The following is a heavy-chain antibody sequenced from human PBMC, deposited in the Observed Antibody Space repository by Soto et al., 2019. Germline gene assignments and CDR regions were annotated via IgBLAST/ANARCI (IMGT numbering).Heavy chain of an antibody. V-gene: IGHV3-49*03. D-gene: IGHD2-2*01. J-gene: IGHJ6*02. CDR3: TRDHSDCSSTSCYARGHYYYYGMDV. Sequence: GGSLRLSCTASGFTFGDYAMSWFRQAPGKGLEWVGFIRSKAYGGTTEYAASVKGRFTISKDVSKSIAYLQMNSLKTEETAVYYCTRDHSDCSSTSCYARGHYYYYGMDVWGQGTTVTVSS. CDR1: GFTFGDYA. CDR2: IRSKAYGGTT.